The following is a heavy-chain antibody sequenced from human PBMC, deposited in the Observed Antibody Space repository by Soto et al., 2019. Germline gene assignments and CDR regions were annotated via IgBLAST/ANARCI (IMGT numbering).Heavy chain of an antibody. V-gene: IGHV3-23*01. CDR2: ISHSGSST. D-gene: IGHD3-10*01. CDR1: GVSFSNYA. J-gene: IGHJ5*02. CDR3: AKGSWVHHGSEGGSWLDP. Sequence: EVQLLESGGGLVQPGGSLRLSCAASGVSFSNYAMNWVRQAPGKGLEWVSGISHSGSSTYYADSVKGRFTISSDNSKNTLYLQMNSLRADDTAVYYCAKGSWVHHGSEGGSWLDPWGQGTLVTVSS.